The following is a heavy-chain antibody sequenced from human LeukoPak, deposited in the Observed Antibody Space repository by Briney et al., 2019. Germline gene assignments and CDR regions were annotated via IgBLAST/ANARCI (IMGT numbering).Heavy chain of an antibody. CDR3: ARARYFDH. CDR1: GFTVSSNF. J-gene: IGHJ5*02. V-gene: IGHV3-53*01. D-gene: IGHD2-2*01. Sequence: PGGSLRLSCAASGFTVSSNFMSWVRQAPGKGLEWVSTIYTGGSTYYADSVKGRFIISRDNSKNTVYLQMNSLRAEDTAVYYCARARYFDHWGQGTLVTVSS. CDR2: IYTGGST.